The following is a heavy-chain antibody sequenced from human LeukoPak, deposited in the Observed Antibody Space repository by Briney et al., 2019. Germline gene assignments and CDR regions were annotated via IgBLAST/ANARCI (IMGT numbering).Heavy chain of an antibody. J-gene: IGHJ6*03. CDR3: ARGNSPTLIYYYYYMDV. D-gene: IGHD4-23*01. CDR1: GGSISSYY. Sequence: PSETLSLTCTVSGGSISSYYWSWIRQPPGKGLEWIGYIYYSGSTNYNPSLKSRVTISVDTSKNQFSLKLSSVTAADTAVYYCARGNSPTLIYYYYYMDVWGKGTTVTVSS. V-gene: IGHV4-59*01. CDR2: IYYSGST.